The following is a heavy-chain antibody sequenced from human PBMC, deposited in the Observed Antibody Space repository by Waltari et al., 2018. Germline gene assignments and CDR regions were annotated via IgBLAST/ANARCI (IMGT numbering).Heavy chain of an antibody. J-gene: IGHJ4*02. CDR2: IHHDEISK. CDR3: SKDSDAFYIDY. D-gene: IGHD2-2*01. Sequence: QVQLVESGGGVVQRGGYRSLSCAGLGFPSRPYGMYWVRQAPGKGLEWVSYIHHDEISKHYADSVKGRFTISRDNSKNTVYLHMDSLRAEDTALYYCSKDSDAFYIDYWGQGVLVTVSS. CDR1: GFPSRPYG. V-gene: IGHV3-30*02.